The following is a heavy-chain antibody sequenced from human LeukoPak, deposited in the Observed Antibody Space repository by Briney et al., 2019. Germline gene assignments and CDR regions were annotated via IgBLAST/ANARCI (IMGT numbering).Heavy chain of an antibody. J-gene: IGHJ4*02. CDR1: GYIFTSYY. CDR2: INLSGGRT. D-gene: IGHD3-16*01. Sequence: GSVKVSCKAFGYIFTSYYMQWVRQAPGQEGEWMGIINLSGGRTSFAQKFPGRVTITRGVSTSKVYMERSTRRSEDTAVYYCARDEGLGGVTTPRHWGQGALVTVSS. V-gene: IGHV1-46*01. CDR3: ARDEGLGGVTTPRH.